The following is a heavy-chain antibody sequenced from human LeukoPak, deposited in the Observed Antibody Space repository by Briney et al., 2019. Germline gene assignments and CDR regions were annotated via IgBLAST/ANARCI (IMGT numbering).Heavy chain of an antibody. Sequence: SETLSLTCTVSGGSISSGSYCWSWIRQPAGKGLEWIGHIHTSGNTNYNSSLKSRVTISVDTSKNQFSLKLSSVTAADTAVYYCARGPTTVTRAFDYWGQGSLVTVSS. J-gene: IGHJ4*02. D-gene: IGHD4-17*01. CDR2: IHTSGNT. CDR1: GGSISSGSYC. V-gene: IGHV4-61*09. CDR3: ARGPTTVTRAFDY.